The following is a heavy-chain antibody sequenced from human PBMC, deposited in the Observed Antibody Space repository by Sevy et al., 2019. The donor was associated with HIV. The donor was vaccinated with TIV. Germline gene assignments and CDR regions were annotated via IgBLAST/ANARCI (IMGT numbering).Heavy chain of an antibody. V-gene: IGHV4-30-4*01. D-gene: IGHD3-3*01. J-gene: IGHJ4*02. CDR3: ARMKFWNGYFDY. CDR2: IYYSGRT. Sequence: SETLSLSCSVSGGSISNADYYWSWIRQRPGKGLEWIGYIYYSGRTYYNPSLKSRISISVDTSRNQFSLSLDSVTAADTAVYYCARMKFWNGYFDYWGQGTLVTVSS. CDR1: GGSISNADYY.